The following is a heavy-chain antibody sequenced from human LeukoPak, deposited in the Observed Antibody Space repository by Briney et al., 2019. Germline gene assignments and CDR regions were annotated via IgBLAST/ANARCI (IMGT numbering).Heavy chain of an antibody. Sequence: SETLSLTCAVYGGSFSGYYWSWIRQPPGKGLEWIGEINHSGSTNYNPSLKSRVTISVDTSKNQFSLKLSSVTAADTAVYYCASMLALAGRDNWGQGTLVTVS. CDR2: INHSGST. CDR1: GGSFSGYY. J-gene: IGHJ4*02. CDR3: ASMLALAGRDN. V-gene: IGHV4-34*01. D-gene: IGHD3-10*02.